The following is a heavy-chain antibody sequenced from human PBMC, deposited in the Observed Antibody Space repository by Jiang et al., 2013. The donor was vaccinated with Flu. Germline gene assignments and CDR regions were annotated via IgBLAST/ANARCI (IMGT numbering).Heavy chain of an antibody. D-gene: IGHD6-19*01. J-gene: IGHJ4*02. CDR1: GFTFSSYG. V-gene: IGHV3-30*18. CDR2: ISYDGSNK. Sequence: AASGFTFSSYGMHWVRQAPGKGLEWVAVISYDGSNKYYADSVKGRFTISRDNSKNTLYLQMNSLRAEDTAVYYCAKEGERTQWLVREVYYFDYWGQGTLVTVSS. CDR3: AKEGERTQWLVREVYYFDY.